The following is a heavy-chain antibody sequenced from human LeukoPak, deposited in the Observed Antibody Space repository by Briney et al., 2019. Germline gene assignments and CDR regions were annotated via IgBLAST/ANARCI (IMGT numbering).Heavy chain of an antibody. Sequence: GGSLRLSCAASGFTFSSYGMHWVRQAPGKGLEWVAVIWYDGSNKYYADSVKGRFTISRDNSKNTLYLQMNSLRAEDTAVYYCASPIYCSSTSCTDYWGQGTLVTVSS. V-gene: IGHV3-33*01. CDR1: GFTFSSYG. D-gene: IGHD2-2*01. CDR2: IWYDGSNK. J-gene: IGHJ4*02. CDR3: ASPIYCSSTSCTDY.